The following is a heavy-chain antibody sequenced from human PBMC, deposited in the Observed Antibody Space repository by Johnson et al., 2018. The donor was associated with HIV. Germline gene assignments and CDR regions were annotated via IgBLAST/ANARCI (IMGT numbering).Heavy chain of an antibody. CDR1: GFTFSSYG. CDR3: ANLRVSRHDAFDI. CDR2: IWYDGSNK. D-gene: IGHD3-3*02. V-gene: IGHV3-33*06. J-gene: IGHJ3*02. Sequence: QVQLVESGGGVVQPGRSLRLSCAASGFTFSSYGMHWVRQAPVKGLEWVAVIWYDGSNKYYADSVNGRFTISRDNSKNTLYLQMNSLRAEDTAVYYCANLRVSRHDAFDIWGQGTMVTVSS.